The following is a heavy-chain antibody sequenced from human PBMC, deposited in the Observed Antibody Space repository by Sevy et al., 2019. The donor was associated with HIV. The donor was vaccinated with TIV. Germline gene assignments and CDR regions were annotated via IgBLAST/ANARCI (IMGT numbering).Heavy chain of an antibody. Sequence: GGSLRLSCAASGFTFSSYWMSWVRQAPGKGLEWVANIKQDGSEKYYVDSVKGRFTFSRDNAKNSLYLQMNSLRAEETAVYYCARARDTLYQLLGYWGQGTLVTVSS. V-gene: IGHV3-7*03. D-gene: IGHD2-2*01. CDR2: IKQDGSEK. J-gene: IGHJ4*02. CDR1: GFTFSSYW. CDR3: ARARDTLYQLLGY.